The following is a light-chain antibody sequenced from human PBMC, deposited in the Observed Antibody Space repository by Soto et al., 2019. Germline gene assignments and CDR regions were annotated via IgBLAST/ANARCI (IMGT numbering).Light chain of an antibody. Sequence: QSALTQPASVSGSPGQSITISCTGTSSDVGSYNLVSWYQDHPGKAPKFIIYEDSKRPSGVSNRFSGSKSGNTASLTISALQAEDEADYYCCSFVRSNALVFGGGTKLTVL. J-gene: IGLJ2*01. V-gene: IGLV2-23*01. CDR1: SSDVGSYNL. CDR2: EDS. CDR3: CSFVRSNALV.